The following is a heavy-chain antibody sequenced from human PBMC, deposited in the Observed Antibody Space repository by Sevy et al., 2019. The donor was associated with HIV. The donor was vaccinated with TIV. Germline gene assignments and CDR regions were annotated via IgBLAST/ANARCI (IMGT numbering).Heavy chain of an antibody. CDR1: GGTFSSYA. CDR2: IIPIFGTA. CDR3: ARGYCSSTSCYNPNYYYYGMDV. J-gene: IGHJ6*02. V-gene: IGHV1-69*13. Sequence: ASVKVSCKASGGTFSSYAISWVRQAPGQGLEWMGGIIPIFGTANYAQKFQGRVTITADESTSTAYMELSSLRSEDTAVYYCARGYCSSTSCYNPNYYYYGMDVWGQGTTVTVSS. D-gene: IGHD2-2*01.